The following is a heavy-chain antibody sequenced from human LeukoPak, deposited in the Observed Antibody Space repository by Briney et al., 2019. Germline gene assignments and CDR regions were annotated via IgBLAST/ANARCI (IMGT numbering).Heavy chain of an antibody. V-gene: IGHV6-1*01. Sequence: SQALPLTFAISGDSDSSDSAAWHWTPQSPSRALEWLGRSYYRYEQYNDYAGSRKSRIRIKPDKYKNQFSLQLSAVSRDDTAVFFWARDRVGWAREPHLDYWGQGTLVSVSS. D-gene: IGHD6-19*01. CDR2: SYYRYEQYN. CDR1: GDSDSSDSAA. CDR3: ARDRVGWAREPHLDY. J-gene: IGHJ4*02.